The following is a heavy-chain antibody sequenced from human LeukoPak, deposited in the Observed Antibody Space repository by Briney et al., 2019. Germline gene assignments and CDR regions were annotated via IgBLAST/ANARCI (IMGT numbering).Heavy chain of an antibody. CDR1: GFTFSSYS. D-gene: IGHD6-19*01. V-gene: IGHV3-48*04. CDR3: ARGVRGSSGWYLLGNDAFDI. Sequence: GGSLRLSCAASGFTFSSYSMNWVRQAPGKGLEWVSYISSSSSTIYYADSVKGRFTISRDNAKNSLYLQMNSLRAEDTAVYYCARGVRGSSGWYLLGNDAFDIWGQGTMVTVSS. CDR2: ISSSSSTI. J-gene: IGHJ3*02.